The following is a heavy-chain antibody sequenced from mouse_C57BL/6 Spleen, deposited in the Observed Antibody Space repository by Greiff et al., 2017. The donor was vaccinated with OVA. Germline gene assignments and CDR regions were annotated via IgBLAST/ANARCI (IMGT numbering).Heavy chain of an antibody. Sequence: QVQLKESGPELVKPGASVKISCKASGYAFSSSWMNWVKQRPGKGLEWIGRIYPGDGDTNYNGKFKGKATLTADKSSSTAYMQLSSLTTEDSAVYFCARSTYDYYWYFDVWGTGTTVTVSS. CDR2: IYPGDGDT. D-gene: IGHD2-4*01. CDR3: ARSTYDYYWYFDV. V-gene: IGHV1-82*01. J-gene: IGHJ1*03. CDR1: GYAFSSSW.